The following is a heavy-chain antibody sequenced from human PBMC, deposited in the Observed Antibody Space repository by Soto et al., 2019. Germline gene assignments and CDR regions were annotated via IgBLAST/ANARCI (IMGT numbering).Heavy chain of an antibody. CDR1: GGSFSGYY. D-gene: IGHD5-12*01. V-gene: IGHV4-34*01. CDR2: INHSGST. J-gene: IGHJ4*02. CDR3: ARGGSGYVSVWARGYYFDY. Sequence: QVQLQQWGAGLLKPSETLSLTCAVYGGSFSGYYWSWIRQPPGKGLAWIGEINHSGSTNYNPSLKSRVAISVDTSKNQFSLKLSSVTAADTAVYYCARGGSGYVSVWARGYYFDYWGQGTLVTVSS.